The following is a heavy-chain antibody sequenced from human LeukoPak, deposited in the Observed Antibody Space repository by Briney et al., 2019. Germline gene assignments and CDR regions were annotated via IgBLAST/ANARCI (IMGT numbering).Heavy chain of an antibody. D-gene: IGHD6-19*01. CDR2: ISYDGSNK. V-gene: IGHV3-30*04. J-gene: IGHJ6*03. CDR1: GFTFSSYA. CDR3: ARGVPMAVAGTTYYYYYYMDV. Sequence: GGSLRLSCAASGFTFSSYAMHWVRQAPGKGLEWVAVISYDGSNKYYADSVKGRFTISRDNSKNTLYLQMNSLRAEDTAVYYCARGVPMAVAGTTYYYYYYMDVWGKGTTVTISS.